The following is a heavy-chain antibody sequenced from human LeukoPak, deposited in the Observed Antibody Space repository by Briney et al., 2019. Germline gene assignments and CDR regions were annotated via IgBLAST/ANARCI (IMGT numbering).Heavy chain of an antibody. V-gene: IGHV1-69*05. CDR2: IIPIFGTA. CDR3: AREGRSSIAALTWTTNWFDP. J-gene: IGHJ5*02. CDR1: GGTFSSYA. Sequence: ASVKVSCKASGGTFSSYAISWVRQAPGQGLEWMGGIIPIFGTANYAQKFQGRVTITTDESTSTAYMELSSLRSEDTAVYYCAREGRSSIAALTWTTNWFDPWGQGTLVTVSS. D-gene: IGHD6-6*01.